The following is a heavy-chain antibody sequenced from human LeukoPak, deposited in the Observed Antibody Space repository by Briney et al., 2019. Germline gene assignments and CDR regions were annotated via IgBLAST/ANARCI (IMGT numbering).Heavy chain of an antibody. D-gene: IGHD3-3*01. V-gene: IGHV3-7*01. Sequence: GGSLRLSCAASGFTFSRYWMSWVRQAPGKGLEWVANIKQAGSEKYYVDSVKGRFTISRDNAKNSLYLQMSSLRAEDTAVYYCARVGYYDFWSGYYWGQGTLVTVSS. CDR2: IKQAGSEK. CDR1: GFTFSRYW. J-gene: IGHJ4*02. CDR3: ARVGYYDFWSGYY.